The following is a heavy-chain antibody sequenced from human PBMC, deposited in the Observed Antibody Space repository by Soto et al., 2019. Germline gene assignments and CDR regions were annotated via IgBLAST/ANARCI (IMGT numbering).Heavy chain of an antibody. CDR3: VRGGGGGLFDP. J-gene: IGHJ5*02. D-gene: IGHD2-15*01. CDR1: GFTFGDSY. Sequence: PGGSLRLSCAGSGFTFGDSYMSWIRQDPGKGLEWLSYISPGSRYPAYADSVKGRFTISRDNAKRSLYLQMMSLTAEDTAIYYCVRGGGGGLFDPWGQGTMVTVSS. CDR2: ISPGSRYP. V-gene: IGHV3-11*06.